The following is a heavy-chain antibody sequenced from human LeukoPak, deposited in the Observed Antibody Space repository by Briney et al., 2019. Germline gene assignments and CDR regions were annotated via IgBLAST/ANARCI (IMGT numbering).Heavy chain of an antibody. CDR1: GYTFTSYG. V-gene: IGHV1-18*01. Sequence: EAPVKVSCKASGYTFTSYGISWVRQAPGQGLEWMGWISAYNGNTNYAQKLQGRVTMTTDTSTSTAYMELRSLRSDDTAVYYCARDRYGDQTDYWGQGTLVTVSS. CDR3: ARDRYGDQTDY. D-gene: IGHD4-17*01. CDR2: ISAYNGNT. J-gene: IGHJ4*02.